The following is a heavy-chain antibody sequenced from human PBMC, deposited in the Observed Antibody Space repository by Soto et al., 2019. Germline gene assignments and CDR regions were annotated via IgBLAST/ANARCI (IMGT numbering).Heavy chain of an antibody. CDR2: INQDGSEK. CDR1: GFTFNSNW. J-gene: IGHJ4*02. V-gene: IGHV3-7*01. Sequence: GGSLRLSXAASGFTFNSNWMDWVRQAPGKGLEWVANINQDGSEKNYVDSVKGRFTISRDNAKNSLYLQMSSLTAEDSALYYCSKSLDYWGQGALVTVSS. CDR3: SKSLDY.